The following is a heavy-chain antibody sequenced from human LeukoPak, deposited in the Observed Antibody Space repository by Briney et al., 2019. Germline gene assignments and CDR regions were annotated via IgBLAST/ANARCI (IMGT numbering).Heavy chain of an antibody. Sequence: PSETLSLTCTVSGASIGSSEYYWSWVRQSPGKGLEWIGYVHHNGNTYYNPSLKSRVDISGDTSKNQLSLKLGSVTAADTAVYYCARDGQYGGYRGYWYFDLWGRGTLVTVSS. D-gene: IGHD5-12*01. CDR2: VHHNGNT. J-gene: IGHJ2*01. V-gene: IGHV4-30-4*02. CDR1: GASIGSSEYY. CDR3: ARDGQYGGYRGYWYFDL.